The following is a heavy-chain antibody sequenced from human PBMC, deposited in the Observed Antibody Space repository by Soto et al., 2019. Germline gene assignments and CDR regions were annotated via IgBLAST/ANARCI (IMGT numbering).Heavy chain of an antibody. J-gene: IGHJ6*02. CDR1: GESFSDFY. CDR3: ARGLSYYRSRSHYALAV. CDR2: INHSGHT. D-gene: IGHD3-10*01. Sequence: SETLSLTCAASGESFSDFYWSWIRQPPGKGLEWIGEINHSGHTSYNPSLKSRVTISVDTSKNQFSLKLSSVTAADTAVYYCARGLSYYRSRSHYALAVWGHGTTAT. V-gene: IGHV4-34*01.